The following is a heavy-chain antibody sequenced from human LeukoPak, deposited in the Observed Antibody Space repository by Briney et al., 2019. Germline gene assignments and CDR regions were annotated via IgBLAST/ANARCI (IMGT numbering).Heavy chain of an antibody. V-gene: IGHV3-48*01. D-gene: IGHD5-24*01. CDR1: GFTFSYYR. Sequence: GGSLRLSCAASGFTFSYYRLNWVRQAPGKGLEWVSYISRSSSTIYYADSVKGRFTISRDNVKNSLYLQMNSLRAEDTAVYYCARVGEDDYYYYMDVWGKGTTVTVSS. CDR2: ISRSSSTI. CDR3: ARVGEDDYYYYMDV. J-gene: IGHJ6*03.